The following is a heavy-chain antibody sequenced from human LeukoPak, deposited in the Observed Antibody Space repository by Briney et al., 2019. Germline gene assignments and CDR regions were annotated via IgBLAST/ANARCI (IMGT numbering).Heavy chain of an antibody. V-gene: IGHV3-48*04. CDR2: ISSSSSTI. CDR1: GFTFSSYS. CDR3: ARITMVRGVSFFDY. Sequence: GGSLRLSCAACGFTFSSYSMNWVRQAPGKGPEWVSYISSSSSTIYYADSVKGRFTISRDNAKNSLYLQMNSLRAEDTAVYYCARITMVRGVSFFDYWGQGTLVTVSS. J-gene: IGHJ4*02. D-gene: IGHD3-10*01.